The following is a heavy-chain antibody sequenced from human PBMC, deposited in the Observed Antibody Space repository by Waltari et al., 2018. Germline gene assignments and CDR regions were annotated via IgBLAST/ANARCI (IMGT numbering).Heavy chain of an antibody. D-gene: IGHD6-19*01. V-gene: IGHV4-59*01. CDR1: GGSISSYY. CDR2: NYYIGRT. CDR3: ARGLAVAETYYFDY. J-gene: IGHJ4*02. Sequence: QVQLQESGPGLVKPSETLSLTCTVSGGSISSYYWSWIRQPPGKGLEWIGYNYYIGRTNYNPSLKSRVTISVDTSRTQFALKLSSVTAADTAVYYCARGLAVAETYYFDYWGQGTLVTVSS.